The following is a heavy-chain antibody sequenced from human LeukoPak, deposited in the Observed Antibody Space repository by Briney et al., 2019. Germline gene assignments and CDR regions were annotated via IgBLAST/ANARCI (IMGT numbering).Heavy chain of an antibody. J-gene: IGHJ4*02. V-gene: IGHV4-34*01. D-gene: IGHD6-13*01. CDR3: ARDHKSSAAAGTFDY. CDR1: GGSFGGYY. Sequence: SETLSLTCAVYGGSFGGYYWSWIRKPPGKGLEWIGEINHSGSTNYNPSLKSRVTITVDTSKNQFSLKLSSVTAADTAVYYCARDHKSSAAAGTFDYWGQGTLVTVSS. CDR2: INHSGST.